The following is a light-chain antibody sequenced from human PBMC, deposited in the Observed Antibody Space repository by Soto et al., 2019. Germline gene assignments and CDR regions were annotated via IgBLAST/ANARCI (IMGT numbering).Light chain of an antibody. CDR2: KAS. V-gene: IGKV1-5*03. CDR3: QQYNTYAT. CDR1: QSISSY. J-gene: IGKJ1*01. Sequence: DIQMTQSPSTLSASVGDRVTITCRASQSISSYLAWYQQKPGKAPKLLIYKASNLESGVPSRFSRSGSGTEFTLTISSLQPDDFATYYCQQYNTYATFGQGTKVEIK.